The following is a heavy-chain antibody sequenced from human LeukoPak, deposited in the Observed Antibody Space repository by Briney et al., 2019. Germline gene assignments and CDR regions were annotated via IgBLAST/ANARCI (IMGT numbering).Heavy chain of an antibody. J-gene: IGHJ4*02. CDR1: GYSISSGYY. D-gene: IGHD3-3*01. Sequence: SETLSLTCTVSGYSISSGYYWGWIRQPPGKGLEWIGSIYHSGSTYYNPSLKSRVTISVDTSKNQFSLKLSSVTAADTAVYYCARAYYDFWSGLSQYFDYWGQGTLVTVSS. CDR3: ARAYYDFWSGLSQYFDY. V-gene: IGHV4-38-2*02. CDR2: IYHSGST.